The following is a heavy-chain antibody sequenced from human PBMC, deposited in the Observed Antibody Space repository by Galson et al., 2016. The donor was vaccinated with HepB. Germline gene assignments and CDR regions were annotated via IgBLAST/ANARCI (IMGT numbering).Heavy chain of an antibody. CDR1: GFTFSTYA. V-gene: IGHV3-23*01. Sequence: SLRLSCAASGFTFSTYAMTWVRQAPGKGLEWVSVIVGRGVSTYYTDSVKGRFTISRDNSKNTLYLQMNSLRAEDTALYFCAKDSGGDAYYFDHWGQGTLVTVSS. CDR3: AKDSGGDAYYFDH. D-gene: IGHD2-21*02. CDR2: IVGRGVST. J-gene: IGHJ4*02.